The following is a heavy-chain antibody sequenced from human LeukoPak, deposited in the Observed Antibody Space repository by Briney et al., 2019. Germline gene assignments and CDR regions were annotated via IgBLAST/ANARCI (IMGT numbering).Heavy chain of an antibody. Sequence: SVKVSCKASGGTFSSYAISWVRQAPGQGLEWMGGIIPIFGTANYAQKFQGRVTITADKSTSTANMELSSLRSEDTAVYYCARSMVRGEGYYYYGMDVWGKGTTVTVSS. CDR2: IIPIFGTA. CDR3: ARSMVRGEGYYYYGMDV. J-gene: IGHJ6*04. V-gene: IGHV1-69*06. CDR1: GGTFSSYA. D-gene: IGHD3-10*01.